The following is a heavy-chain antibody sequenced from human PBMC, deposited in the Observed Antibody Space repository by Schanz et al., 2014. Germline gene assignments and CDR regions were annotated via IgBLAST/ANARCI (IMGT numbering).Heavy chain of an antibody. V-gene: IGHV1-8*01. CDR1: GYTFTSYG. CDR2: MNSKTGNT. Sequence: QGQLVQSGAEVKKPGASVKVSCKASGYTFTSYGITWVRQAPGQGLEWMGWMNSKTGNTGYAQRFQGRVTMTRHTSISTAYMELSSLRSEDTGVYYCATETSRTWFYNGVDVWGQGTTVTVSS. CDR3: ATETSRTWFYNGVDV. J-gene: IGHJ6*02. D-gene: IGHD2-2*01.